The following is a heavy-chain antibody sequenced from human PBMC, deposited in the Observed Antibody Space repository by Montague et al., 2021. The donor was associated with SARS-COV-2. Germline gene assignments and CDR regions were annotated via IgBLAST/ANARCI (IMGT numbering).Heavy chain of an antibody. CDR2: INQSGST. V-gene: IGHV4-34*01. CDR1: GGSFSGYY. D-gene: IGHD4-17*01. CDR3: ARSTVTNSPFGFSNKLRSRYNGMDV. J-gene: IGHJ6*02. Sequence: SETLSLTCAVYGGSFSGYYLNWIRQPPGKGLEWIGEINQSGSTXXXPSXXXRVTIAVDTSKNQFSLKLTSVTAADTAVFYCARSTVTNSPFGFSNKLRSRYNGMDVWGQGTTVTVSS.